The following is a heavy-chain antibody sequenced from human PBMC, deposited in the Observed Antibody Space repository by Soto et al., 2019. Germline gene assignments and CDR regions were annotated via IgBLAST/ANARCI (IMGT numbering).Heavy chain of an antibody. J-gene: IGHJ4*02. V-gene: IGHV1-69*02. CDR2: IIPILGIA. CDR3: ASQGSVDRNGSGSYYKDD. Sequence: SVKVSCKASGGTFSSYTISWLRQAPGQGLEWMGRIIPILGIANYAQKFQGRVTITADKSTSTAYMELSSLRSEDTAVYYCASQGSVDRNGSGSYYKDDWGQGTLVTVSS. D-gene: IGHD3-10*01. CDR1: GGTFSSYT.